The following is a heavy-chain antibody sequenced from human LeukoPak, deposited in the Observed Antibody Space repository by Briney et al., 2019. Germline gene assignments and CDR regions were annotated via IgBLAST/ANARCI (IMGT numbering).Heavy chain of an antibody. D-gene: IGHD3-16*01. CDR2: IKEDGSEK. CDR3: AKGDYFDY. J-gene: IGHJ4*02. CDR1: GFTFSTSW. V-gene: IGHV3-7*01. Sequence: GGSLRLSCAASGFTFSTSWMSWVRQAPGKGLEWVANIKEDGSEKWYMDSVKGRFTISRDNAKNSLYPQMNSLRAEDTAVFYCAKGDYFDYWGQGTLVTVSS.